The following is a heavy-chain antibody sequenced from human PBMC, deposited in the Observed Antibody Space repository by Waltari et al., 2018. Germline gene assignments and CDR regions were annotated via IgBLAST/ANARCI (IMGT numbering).Heavy chain of an antibody. J-gene: IGHJ6*03. CDR3: ARVGSSRNYYYYMDV. D-gene: IGHD1-26*01. V-gene: IGHV4-38-2*02. Sequence: QVQLQESRPGLVKPSETLSLTCTVSGYSISSGYYWGWIRQPPGKGLEWIGRIYHSGSTYYNPSLKSRVTISVDTSKNQFSLKLSSVTAADTAVYYCARVGSSRNYYYYMDVWGKGTTVTVSS. CDR2: IYHSGST. CDR1: GYSISSGYY.